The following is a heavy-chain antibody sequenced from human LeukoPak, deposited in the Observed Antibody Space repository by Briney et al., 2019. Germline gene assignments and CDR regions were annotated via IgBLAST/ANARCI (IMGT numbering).Heavy chain of an antibody. V-gene: IGHV3-23*01. CDR2: ISGSGGST. CDR3: AKDQGYSGPFDY. Sequence: GGSLRLSCAASGFTFSSYAMSWVRQAPGKGLEWVSAISGSGGSTYYADSVKGRFTISRDNAKNTLYLQMNSLRAEDMAVYYCAKDQGYSGPFDYWGQGTLVTVSS. D-gene: IGHD5-12*01. CDR1: GFTFSSYA. J-gene: IGHJ4*02.